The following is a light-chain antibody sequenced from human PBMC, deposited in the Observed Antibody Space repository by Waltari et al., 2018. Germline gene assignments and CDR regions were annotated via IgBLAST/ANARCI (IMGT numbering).Light chain of an antibody. Sequence: DIQMTESTSSLSAYVGDRVTITCRASQSISSYLNWYQPKPGKAPKLLIYAASSLQSGVPSRFSGSGSGTDFTLTISSLQPEDFATYYCQQSYSTPTWTFGQGTKVEIK. J-gene: IGKJ1*01. CDR3: QQSYSTPTWT. CDR1: QSISSY. V-gene: IGKV1-39*01. CDR2: AAS.